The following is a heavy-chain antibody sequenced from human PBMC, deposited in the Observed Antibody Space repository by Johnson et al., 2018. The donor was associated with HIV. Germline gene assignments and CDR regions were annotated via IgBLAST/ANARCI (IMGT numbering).Heavy chain of an antibody. J-gene: IGHJ3*02. D-gene: IGHD6-19*01. CDR3: ARALLDSSGWTPTNVYAFDI. CDR1: GFTFSSYW. Sequence: VQLVESGGGVVQPGRSLRLSCAASGFTFSSYWMSWVRQAPGKGLEWVANIKQDGSEKYYVDSVKGRFTISRDNAKNSLYLQMNSLRAEDTALYYCARALLDSSGWTPTNVYAFDIWGQGTMVIMSS. CDR2: IKQDGSEK. V-gene: IGHV3-7*05.